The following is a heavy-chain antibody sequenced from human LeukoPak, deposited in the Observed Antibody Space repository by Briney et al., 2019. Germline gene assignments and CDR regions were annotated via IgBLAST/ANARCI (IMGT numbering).Heavy chain of an antibody. CDR2: IWYDGSNK. V-gene: IGHV3-33*01. J-gene: IGHJ5*02. CDR3: ARMPRYCSSTSCYQNWFDP. Sequence: GGSKRLSCVASGFTFSSYGMHCVRQAPGKGLEWVAVIWYDGSNKYYADSVKGRFTISRDNSKNTLYLQMNSLRAEDTAVYYCARMPRYCSSTSCYQNWFDPWGQGTLVTVSS. CDR1: GFTFSSYG. D-gene: IGHD2-2*01.